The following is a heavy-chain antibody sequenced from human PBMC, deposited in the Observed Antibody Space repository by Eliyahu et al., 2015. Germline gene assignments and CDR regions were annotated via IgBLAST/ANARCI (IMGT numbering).Heavy chain of an antibody. Sequence: EVQLLESGGGLVQPGGSLRLSCAASGFTFTNYAMAWVRWVRQAPGKGLEWVSAISANGGDTYYADSVKGRFTISRDNSKNMLYLQMNSLRGEDTAIYYCAEAGYGSSSDFWGQGTLVTVSS. CDR1: GFTFTNYA. CDR3: AEAGYGSSSDF. J-gene: IGHJ4*02. V-gene: IGHV3-23*01. CDR2: ISANGGDT. D-gene: IGHD6-13*01.